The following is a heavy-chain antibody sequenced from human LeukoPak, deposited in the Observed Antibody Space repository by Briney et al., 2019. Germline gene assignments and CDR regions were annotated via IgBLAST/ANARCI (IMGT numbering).Heavy chain of an antibody. CDR1: GYSFNSYD. CDR2: MNANSGDT. D-gene: IGHD2-15*01. V-gene: IGHV1-8*01. J-gene: IGHJ5*02. CDR3: ARACSGGTCFNWFDP. Sequence: ASVKVSCKASGYSFNSYDINWLRQATGQGPEWMGWMNANSGDTGYAQRFQGRVTMTRNTSIRTAYMELTSLTSDDTAVYYCARACSGGTCFNWFDPWGQGTLVIVSS.